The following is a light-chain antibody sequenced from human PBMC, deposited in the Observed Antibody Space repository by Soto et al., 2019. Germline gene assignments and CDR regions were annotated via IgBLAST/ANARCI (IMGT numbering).Light chain of an antibody. J-gene: IGLJ2*01. CDR1: SSDVGNYDL. CDR2: KVN. Sequence: QSVLTQPASVSGSPGQSITISCTGTSSDVGNYDLVSWYQQNPGKAPKLIIYKVNQRPSGVSGRFSGSKSGNTASLTISGLQAEDEADYSCCSYVDTGTVLFGGGTKLTVL. CDR3: CSYVDTGTVL. V-gene: IGLV2-23*01.